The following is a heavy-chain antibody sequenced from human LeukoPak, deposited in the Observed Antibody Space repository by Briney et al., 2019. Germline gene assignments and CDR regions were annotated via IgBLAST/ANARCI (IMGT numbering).Heavy chain of an antibody. Sequence: SETLSLTCTVSGGSISSYYWSWIRQPAGKGLEWIGRIYTSGSTNYNPSLKSRVTMSVDTSKNQFSLKLSSVTAADTAVYYCARGGVDYYGSGPYDAFDIWGQGTMVTVSS. V-gene: IGHV4-4*07. CDR1: GGSISSYY. CDR3: ARGGVDYYGSGPYDAFDI. J-gene: IGHJ3*02. D-gene: IGHD3-10*01. CDR2: IYTSGST.